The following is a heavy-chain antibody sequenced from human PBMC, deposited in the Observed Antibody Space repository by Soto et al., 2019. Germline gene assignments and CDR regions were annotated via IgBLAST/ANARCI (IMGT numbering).Heavy chain of an antibody. CDR1: GDSVSRAEYF. CDR2: IYYSGST. J-gene: IGHJ5*02. CDR3: ARQSLTLYNWLDP. Sequence: SETLSLTCNVSGDSVSRAEYFWNWIRQPPGKGKEWIGYIYYSGSTNYNTSLRSRVTISLDKSKNQFSLNLRSMTAADTAVYYCARQSLTLYNWLDPWGKGTRVTVSS. D-gene: IGHD3-9*01. V-gene: IGHV4-61*08.